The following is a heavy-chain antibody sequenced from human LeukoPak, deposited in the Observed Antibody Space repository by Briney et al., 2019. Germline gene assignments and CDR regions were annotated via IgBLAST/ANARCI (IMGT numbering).Heavy chain of an antibody. CDR3: ARGRGGGEAFDI. CDR1: GGSISSYY. V-gene: IGHV4-59*01. D-gene: IGHD3-10*01. CDR2: IYYSGST. Sequence: SETLSLTCTVSGGSISSYYWSWIRQPPGKGLEWIGYIYYSGSTNYNPSLKSRVTISVDTSKNQFSLKLSSVTAADTAVYYCARGRGGGEAFDIWGQGTVVTVSS. J-gene: IGHJ3*02.